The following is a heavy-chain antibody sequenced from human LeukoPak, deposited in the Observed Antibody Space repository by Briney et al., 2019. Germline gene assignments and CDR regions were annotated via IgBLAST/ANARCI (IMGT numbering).Heavy chain of an antibody. V-gene: IGHV3-74*01. CDR2: ITNDGSST. Sequence: PGGSLRLSCAASGLTFSSHWMHWVRQAPGKGLVWVSRITNDGSSTTYADSVKGRFTISRDNAKNMLYLQVNSLRAEDTAVYYCARDLQPYYGPDYWGQGTLVTVSS. CDR3: ARDLQPYYGPDY. CDR1: GLTFSSHW. J-gene: IGHJ4*02. D-gene: IGHD3-22*01.